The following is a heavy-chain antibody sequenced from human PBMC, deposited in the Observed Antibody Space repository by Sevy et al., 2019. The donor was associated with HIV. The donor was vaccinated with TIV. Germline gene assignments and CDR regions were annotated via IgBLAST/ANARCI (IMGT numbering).Heavy chain of an antibody. CDR3: AKDLGGPGRRYFDS. CDR2: IRYDGSDK. CDR1: GFTFTNYG. Sequence: GGSLRLSCAASGFTFTNYGMHWVRQVPGKGLEWVTFIRYDGSDKYYAASVKGRFTISRDDSKNTLYLQMDSLRPEDTAIYYCAKDLGGPGRRYFDSWGQGTLVTVSS. D-gene: IGHD1-26*01. J-gene: IGHJ4*02. V-gene: IGHV3-30*02.